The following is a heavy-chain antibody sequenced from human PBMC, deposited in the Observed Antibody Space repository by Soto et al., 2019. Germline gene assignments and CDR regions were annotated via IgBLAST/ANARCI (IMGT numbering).Heavy chain of an antibody. CDR3: AREGPAPYYYYGMDV. Sequence: QVQLVQSRGEVKKPGASVKVSCKTSGYSFTTYGISWVRQAPGQGLEWMGWISGYNGNTNYAQNHKGRPTMTTDTSTSTAYMELRSLTSDDTAVYYCAREGPAPYYYYGMDVWGQGSTVTVSS. CDR2: ISGYNGNT. J-gene: IGHJ6*02. CDR1: GYSFTTYG. V-gene: IGHV1-18*01.